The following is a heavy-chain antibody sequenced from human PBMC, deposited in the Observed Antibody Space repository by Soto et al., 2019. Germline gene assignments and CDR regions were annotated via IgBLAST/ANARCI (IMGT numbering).Heavy chain of an antibody. V-gene: IGHV1-18*01. CDR3: ARGRSSGWYSSYYYGMDV. D-gene: IGHD6-19*01. CDR2: ISAYNGNT. CDR1: GYTFTSYG. J-gene: IGHJ6*02. Sequence: ASVKVSCKDSGYTFTSYGSSWVRQAQEQGLEWMGWISAYNGNTNYAQKLQGRVTMTTDTSTSTAYMELRSLRSDDTAVYYCARGRSSGWYSSYYYGMDVWGQGTTVTVSS.